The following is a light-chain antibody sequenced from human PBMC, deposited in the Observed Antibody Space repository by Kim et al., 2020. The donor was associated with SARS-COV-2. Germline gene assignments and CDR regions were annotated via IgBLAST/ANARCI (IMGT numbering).Light chain of an antibody. J-gene: IGKJ4*01. V-gene: IGKV4-1*01. CDR1: NKNY. CDR3: QQYYANPLT. CDR2: WAS. Sequence: NKNYLAWYQQKPGQPPKLLIYWASTRESGVPERFSGSGSRTDFTLTISTLEREDVAVYYCQQYYANPLTFGGGTKLEI.